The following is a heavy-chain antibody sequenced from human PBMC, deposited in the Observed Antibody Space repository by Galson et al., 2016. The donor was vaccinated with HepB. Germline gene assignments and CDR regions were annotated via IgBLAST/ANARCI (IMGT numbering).Heavy chain of an antibody. D-gene: IGHD1-26*01. V-gene: IGHV4-4*07. CDR2: IYTSGST. CDR3: ARDGWGATLYYFDY. J-gene: IGHJ4*02. Sequence: PAGKGLEWIGRIYTSGSTNYQSSLKSRVTMSADTSKNQFSLKLSSVTAADTAVYYCARDGWGATLYYFDYWGQGSLVTVSS.